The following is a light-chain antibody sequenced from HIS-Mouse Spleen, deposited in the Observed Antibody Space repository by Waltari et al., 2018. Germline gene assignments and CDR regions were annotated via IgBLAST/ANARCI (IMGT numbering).Light chain of an antibody. CDR3: QQYYSTPYT. CDR2: WAS. J-gene: IGKJ2*01. Sequence: DIVMTQSPDSLAVSLDERATINCKSSKSVLYSSNNKNYLAWYQQKPGQPPKLLIYWASTRESGVPDRFSGSGSGTDFTLTISSLQAEDVAVYYCQQYYSTPYTFGQGTKLEIK. V-gene: IGKV4-1*01. CDR1: KSVLYSSNNKNY.